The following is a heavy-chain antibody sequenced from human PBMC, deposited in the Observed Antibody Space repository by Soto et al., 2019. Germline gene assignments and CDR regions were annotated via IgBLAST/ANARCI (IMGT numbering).Heavy chain of an antibody. D-gene: IGHD3-22*01. V-gene: IGHV3-11*01. J-gene: IGHJ4*02. CDR3: ARDLGYYASSGYFDY. Sequence: QVQLVESGGGLVKPGGSLRLSCAASGFTFSDYYMSWFRQAPGKGLEWVSYIDSSGSIIYYADSVKGRLTISRDNAKNSLYLQMNSLRAEDTAVYYCARDLGYYASSGYFDYWGQGTLVTVSS. CDR2: IDSSGSII. CDR1: GFTFSDYY.